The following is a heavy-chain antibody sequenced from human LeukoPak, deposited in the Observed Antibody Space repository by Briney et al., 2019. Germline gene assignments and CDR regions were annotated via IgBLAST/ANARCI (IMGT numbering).Heavy chain of an antibody. V-gene: IGHV1-2*02. CDR3: ARGGYDFWSGYSVPRY. CDR1: GYTFTGDY. Sequence: ASVKVSCKASGYTFTGDYMHWVRQAPGQGLEWMGWINPNSGGTNYAQKFQGRVTMTRDTSISTAYMELSRLRSDDTAVYYCARGGYDFWSGYSVPRYWGQGTLVTVSS. D-gene: IGHD3-3*01. CDR2: INPNSGGT. J-gene: IGHJ4*02.